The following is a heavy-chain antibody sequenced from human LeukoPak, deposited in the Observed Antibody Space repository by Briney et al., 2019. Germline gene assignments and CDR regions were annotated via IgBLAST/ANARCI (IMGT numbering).Heavy chain of an antibody. CDR2: SYHRGST. J-gene: IGHJ4*02. CDR1: GGSISSYY. CDR3: ARDRELGY. D-gene: IGHD1-1*01. V-gene: IGHV4-59*01. Sequence: SETLSLTCTVSGGSISSYYWSWIRQPPGKGLEWIGWSYHRGSTSYNPSLRSRVAISVDTSKNQFSLKLSSVTAADTAVYYCARDRELGYWGQGTLVTVSS.